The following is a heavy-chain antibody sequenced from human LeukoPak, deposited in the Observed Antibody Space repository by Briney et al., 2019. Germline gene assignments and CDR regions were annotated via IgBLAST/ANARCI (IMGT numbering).Heavy chain of an antibody. CDR2: INPNSGGT. D-gene: IGHD2-2*01. V-gene: IGHV1-2*04. CDR3: ARAPRCSSTSCYYFDY. J-gene: IGHJ4*02. CDR1: GYTFTGYY. Sequence: ASVKVSCKASGYTFTGYYMHWVRQAPGQGLEWMGWINPNSGGTNYAQKFQGWVTMTRDTSISTAYMELSRLRSDGTAVYYCARAPRCSSTSCYYFDYWGQGTLVTVSS.